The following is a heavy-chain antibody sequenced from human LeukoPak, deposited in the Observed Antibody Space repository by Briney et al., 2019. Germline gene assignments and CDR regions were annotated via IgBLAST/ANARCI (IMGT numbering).Heavy chain of an antibody. J-gene: IGHJ3*02. D-gene: IGHD3-22*01. CDR1: GFTFSSYG. CDR2: IWYDGSNK. V-gene: IGHV3-33*01. CDR3: PYDSSGLVAFDI. Sequence: PGRSLRLSCAASGFTFSSYGMHWVRQAPGKGLEWVAVIWYDGSNKYYADSVKGRFTISRDNSKNTLYLQMNSLRAEDTAVYYCPYDSSGLVAFDIWGQGTMVTVSS.